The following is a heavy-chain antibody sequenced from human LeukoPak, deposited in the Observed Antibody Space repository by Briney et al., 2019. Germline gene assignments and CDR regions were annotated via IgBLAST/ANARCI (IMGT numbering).Heavy chain of an antibody. D-gene: IGHD2-2*01. J-gene: IGHJ4*02. CDR1: GYTFTGYY. Sequence: GASVKVSCKASGYTFTGYYMHWVRQAPGQGLEWMGWINPNSGGTNYAQKFQGRVTVTRDTSISTAYMELSRLRSDDTAVYYCARDLGGGIVVVPAAMVDYWGQGTLVTVSS. CDR3: ARDLGGGIVVVPAAMVDY. V-gene: IGHV1-2*02. CDR2: INPNSGGT.